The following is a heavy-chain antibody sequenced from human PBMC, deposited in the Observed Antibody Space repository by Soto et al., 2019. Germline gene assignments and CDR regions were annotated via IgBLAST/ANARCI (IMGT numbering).Heavy chain of an antibody. D-gene: IGHD1-26*01. CDR2: IYYSGST. J-gene: IGHJ4*02. V-gene: IGHV4-59*01. CDR3: ARGMGNYDY. Sequence: QVQLQESGPGLVKPSETLSLTCTVSGGSISSYYWSWIRQPPGKGLEWIGYIYYSGSTNYNPSLKXRXTXXVDTAKNQFSLKLSSVTAADTAVYYCARGMGNYDYWGQGTLVTVSS. CDR1: GGSISSYY.